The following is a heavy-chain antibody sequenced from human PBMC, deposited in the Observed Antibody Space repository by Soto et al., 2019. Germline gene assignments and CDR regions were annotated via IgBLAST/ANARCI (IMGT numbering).Heavy chain of an antibody. D-gene: IGHD3-10*01. J-gene: IGHJ6*03. CDR3: ARARNYYGSGSYYYYYYYYMDV. CDR1: GFTFSSYD. CDR2: IGTAGDT. Sequence: EVQLVESGGGLVQPGGSLRLSCAASGFTFSSYDMHWVRQATGKGLEWVSAIGTAGDTYYPGSVKGRFTISRENAKNSLYLQMNSLRAGDTAVYYCARARNYYGSGSYYYYYYYYMDVWGKGTTVTVSS. V-gene: IGHV3-13*01.